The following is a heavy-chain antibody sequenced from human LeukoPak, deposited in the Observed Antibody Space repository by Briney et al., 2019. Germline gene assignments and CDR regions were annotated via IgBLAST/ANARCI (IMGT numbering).Heavy chain of an antibody. D-gene: IGHD2-8*02. CDR2: IYPNSGVT. V-gene: IGHV1-2*02. J-gene: IGHJ4*02. CDR1: GYTFTGYY. CDR3: AKVGHPTDIVLVPAAHSDLGTFDH. Sequence: ASVRVSCKASGYTFTGYYLHWVRQAPGQGLERMGWIYPNSGVTNYAQKFQGRVSMTRDTSISTAYMDLSRLNFDDTAVYYCAKVGHPTDIVLVPAAHSDLGTFDHWGQGTLVTVSS.